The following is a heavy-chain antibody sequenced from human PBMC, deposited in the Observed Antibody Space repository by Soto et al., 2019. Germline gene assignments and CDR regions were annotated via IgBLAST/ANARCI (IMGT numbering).Heavy chain of an antibody. CDR3: ATSGVTGYSYGYSGLDS. CDR1: KFTFSSYG. CDR2: ISYDGINK. J-gene: IGHJ4*02. D-gene: IGHD5-18*01. V-gene: IGHV3-30*03. Sequence: QVQLVESGGGVVQPGRSLRLSCAASKFTFSSYGMHWVRQAPGNGLEWVALISYDGINKYYADSVKGRFTISRDNSKNTLDLQMNSLKTEDTAVYYCATSGVTGYSYGYSGLDSWGQGTLVTVSS.